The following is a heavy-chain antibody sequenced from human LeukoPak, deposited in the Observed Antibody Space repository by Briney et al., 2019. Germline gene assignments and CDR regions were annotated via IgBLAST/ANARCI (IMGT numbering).Heavy chain of an antibody. CDR2: INVNTGGT. D-gene: IGHD1-14*01. J-gene: IGHJ4*02. V-gene: IGHV1-2*02. CDR1: AYTFTAYY. Sequence: ASVKVSCKASAYTFTAYYIHWVRQAPGHGLEWMGWINVNTGGTSFAQKFQGRVTMTRDTSVSTAYLELSSLNSDDTAVYYCARDGTRTNYDYWGQGTLVSVSS. CDR3: ARDGTRTNYDY.